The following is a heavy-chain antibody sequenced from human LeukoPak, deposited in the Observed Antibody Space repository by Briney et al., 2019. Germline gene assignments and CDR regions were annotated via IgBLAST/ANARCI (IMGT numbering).Heavy chain of an antibody. J-gene: IGHJ3*02. CDR3: AREKKGGAFDI. V-gene: IGHV3-33*01. D-gene: IGHD3-16*01. CDR1: GFTFSHYG. Sequence: GGSLRLSCAASGFTFSHYGMHWVRQAPGKGLEWVAVIWYDGSNEYYADSVKGQFTISRDNSKNTLYLQMNSLRAEDTAVYYCAREKKGGAFDIWGQGTMVTVSS. CDR2: IWYDGSNE.